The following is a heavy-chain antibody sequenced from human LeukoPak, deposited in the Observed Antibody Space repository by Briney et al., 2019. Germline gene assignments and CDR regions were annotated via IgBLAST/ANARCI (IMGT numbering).Heavy chain of an antibody. J-gene: IGHJ4*02. CDR2: ISGSGGST. V-gene: IGHV3-23*01. D-gene: IGHD2-2*01. CDR1: GFTFSSYA. CDR3: AKDGGVVPAEYFDY. Sequence: PGGSLRLSRAASGFTFSSYAMSWVRQAPGKGLEWVSAISGSGGSTYYADSVKGRFTISRDNSKNTLYLQMNSLRAEDTAVYYCAKDGGVVPAEYFDYWGQGTLVTVSS.